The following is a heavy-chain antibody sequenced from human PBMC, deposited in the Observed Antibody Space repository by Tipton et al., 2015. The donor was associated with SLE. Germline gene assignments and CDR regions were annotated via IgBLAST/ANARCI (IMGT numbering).Heavy chain of an antibody. D-gene: IGHD4-11*01. J-gene: IGHJ3*02. V-gene: IGHV4-61*01. CDR1: GGSVSSGSYY. CDR2: IYCSGST. CDR3: AREKDYSDAFDI. Sequence: LRLSCTVSGGSVSSGSYYWSWIRQPPGKGLEWIGYIYCSGSTNYNPSLKSRVTISVDTSKNQFSLKLSSVTAADTAVYYCAREKDYSDAFDIWGQGTMVTVSS.